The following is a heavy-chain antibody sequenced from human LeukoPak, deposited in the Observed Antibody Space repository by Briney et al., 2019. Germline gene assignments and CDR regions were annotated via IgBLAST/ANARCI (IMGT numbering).Heavy chain of an antibody. D-gene: IGHD1-26*01. J-gene: IGHJ4*02. Sequence: PGGSLRHSCSASGLPLRNYLMQWVRQAPGKGLAWVARINPDGSIRTYANSVQGRVTISRDTAKDTLFLQMNSLRAEDTAVYYCAREARVGGALQYWGQGTPVTVSS. CDR1: GLPLRNYL. CDR3: AREARVGGALQY. CDR2: INPDGSIR. V-gene: IGHV3-74*03.